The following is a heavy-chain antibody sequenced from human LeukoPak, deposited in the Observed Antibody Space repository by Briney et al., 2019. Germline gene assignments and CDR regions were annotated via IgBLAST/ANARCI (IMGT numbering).Heavy chain of an antibody. J-gene: IGHJ4*02. CDR2: TYYRSKWYN. V-gene: IGHV6-1*01. CDR1: GDSVSSNSAA. D-gene: IGHD3-22*01. CDR3: AREGYDSSGYYYIYYFDY. Sequence: SQTLSLTCAISGDSVSSNSAAWNWIRQSPSRRLEWLGRTYYRSKWYNDYAVSVKSRININPDTSKNQFSLQLNSVTPEDTAVYYCAREGYDSSGYYYIYYFDYWGQGTLVTVSS.